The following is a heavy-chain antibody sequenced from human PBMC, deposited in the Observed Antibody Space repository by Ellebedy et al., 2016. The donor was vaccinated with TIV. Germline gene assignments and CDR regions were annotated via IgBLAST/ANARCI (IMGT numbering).Heavy chain of an antibody. J-gene: IGHJ5*02. CDR3: ARQQNYYDSSGPQWFDP. V-gene: IGHV1-2*02. CDR2: INPNSGDT. Sequence: AASVTVSCKASGYNFTGYYMHWVRQAPGQGLEWMGWINPNSGDTKYVWNFQGRVTMARDTSITTAYMELSRLRSYDTDVYYCARQQNYYDSSGPQWFDPWGQGTLVTVSS. D-gene: IGHD3-22*01. CDR1: GYNFTGYY.